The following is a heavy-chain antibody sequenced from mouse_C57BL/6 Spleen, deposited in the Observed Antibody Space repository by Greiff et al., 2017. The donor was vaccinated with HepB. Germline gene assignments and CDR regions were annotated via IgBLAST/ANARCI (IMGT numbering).Heavy chain of an antibody. CDR3: ARLRGFDAMDY. Sequence: VQLQQPGAELVRPGTSVKLSCKASGYTFTSYWMHWVKQRPGQGLEWIGVIDPSDSYTNYNQKFKGKATLTVDTSSSTAYMQLSSLTSEDSAVYYCARLRGFDAMDYWGHGTSVTVSS. CDR2: IDPSDSYT. D-gene: IGHD1-1*01. CDR1: GYTFTSYW. J-gene: IGHJ4*01. V-gene: IGHV1-59*01.